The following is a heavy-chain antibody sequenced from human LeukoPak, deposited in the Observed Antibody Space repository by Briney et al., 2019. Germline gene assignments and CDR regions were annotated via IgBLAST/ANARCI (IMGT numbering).Heavy chain of an antibody. V-gene: IGHV3-23*01. D-gene: IGHD3-10*01. CDR2: ISPDGHYI. CDR1: GFTFSTYA. CDR3: ANQEPSYNNDLSRVADAFDI. J-gene: IGHJ3*02. Sequence: PGGSLRLSCAASGFTFSTYAMAWVRQAPGKGLMWLSSISPDGHYIYYADSVKGRFTISRDNSKNTLFPQMNSLRAEDTAVYFCANQEPSYNNDLSRVADAFDIWGQGTMVSVSS.